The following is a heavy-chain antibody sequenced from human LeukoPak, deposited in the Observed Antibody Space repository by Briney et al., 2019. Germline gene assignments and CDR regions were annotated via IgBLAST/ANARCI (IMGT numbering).Heavy chain of an antibody. V-gene: IGHV4-59*01. CDR2: IYYSGSN. D-gene: IGHD4-17*01. Sequence: SETLSLTCTVAGGSLSSYYWSWVRQPPGKGLEWIGYIYYSGSNNYNPSLRSRGTISVETSKNQFSLKLSSVTAADTAVYYCARGGYGDYVDGTLHNWFDPWGQGTLVTVSS. CDR1: GGSLSSYY. J-gene: IGHJ5*02. CDR3: ARGGYGDYVDGTLHNWFDP.